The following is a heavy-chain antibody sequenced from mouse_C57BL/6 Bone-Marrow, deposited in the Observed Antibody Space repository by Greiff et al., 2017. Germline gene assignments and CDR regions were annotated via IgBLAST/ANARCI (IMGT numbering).Heavy chain of an antibody. CDR1: GYTFTSYW. V-gene: IGHV1-53*01. D-gene: IGHD1-1*01. CDR3: ARGITAVVGPFAY. CDR2: INPSNGGT. Sequence: QVQLQQPGTELVKPGASVKLSCKASGYTFTSYWMHWVKQRPGQGLEWIGNINPSNGGTNYNEKFKSKATLTVDKSSSTAYMQLSSLTSGDSAVYYCARGITAVVGPFAYWGQGTLLTVSA. J-gene: IGHJ3*01.